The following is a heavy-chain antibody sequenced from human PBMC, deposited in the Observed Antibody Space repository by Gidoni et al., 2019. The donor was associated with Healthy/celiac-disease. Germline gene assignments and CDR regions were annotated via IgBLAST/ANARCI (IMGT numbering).Heavy chain of an antibody. D-gene: IGHD6-6*01. V-gene: IGHV4-59*01. CDR3: ASGPSSSSGTGWFDP. CDR2: IYYSGST. CDR1: GGSISSYY. J-gene: IGHJ5*02. Sequence: QVQLQESGPGLVKPSETLSLPCTVSGGSISSYYWSWIRQPPGKGLEWIGYIYYSGSTNYNPSLKSRVTISVDTSKNQFSLKLSSVTAADTAVYYCASGPSSSSGTGWFDPWGQGTLVTVSS.